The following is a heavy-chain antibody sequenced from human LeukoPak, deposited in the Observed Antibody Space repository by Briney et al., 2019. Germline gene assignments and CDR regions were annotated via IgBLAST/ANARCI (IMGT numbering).Heavy chain of an antibody. CDR2: ISSSSSYI. D-gene: IGHD2-2*01. CDR1: GFTFNSFA. V-gene: IGHV3-21*01. J-gene: IGHJ4*02. CDR3: ARDTWGDCSSTSCYHDY. Sequence: GGSLRLSCAASGFTFNSFALSWVRQAPGKGLEWVSSISSSSSYIYYADSVKGRFTISRDNAKNSLYLQMNSLRAEDTAVYYCARDTWGDCSSTSCYHDYWGQGTLVTVSS.